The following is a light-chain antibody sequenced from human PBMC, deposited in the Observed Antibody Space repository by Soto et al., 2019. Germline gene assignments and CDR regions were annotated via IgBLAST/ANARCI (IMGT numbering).Light chain of an antibody. V-gene: IGKV1-5*03. CDR3: QQYNRYSGT. Sequence: DIQMTQSPSTLSASVGDRVTISCRASQNIDTYLAWYQQAPGRAPKLLIFAASTLETGVPSRFSGSGSGTEFTLTISSLQPDDFATYYCQQYNRYSGTFGQGTKVXI. CDR2: AAS. J-gene: IGKJ1*01. CDR1: QNIDTY.